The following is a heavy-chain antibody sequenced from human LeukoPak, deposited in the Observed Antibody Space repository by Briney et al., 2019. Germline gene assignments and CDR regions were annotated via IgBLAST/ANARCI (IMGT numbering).Heavy chain of an antibody. D-gene: IGHD6-19*01. CDR2: IYYSGTT. Sequence: SETLSLTCTVSGGSISSNSYYWGWIRQPPGKGLEWIGSIYYSGTTYYNPSLKSRVTISVGTSKNQFSLNLTSVTAADTAVYYCARASSGPTKIVGWEDGFDIWGQGTMVTVSS. CDR3: ARASSGPTKIVGWEDGFDI. J-gene: IGHJ3*02. V-gene: IGHV4-39*07. CDR1: GGSISSNSYY.